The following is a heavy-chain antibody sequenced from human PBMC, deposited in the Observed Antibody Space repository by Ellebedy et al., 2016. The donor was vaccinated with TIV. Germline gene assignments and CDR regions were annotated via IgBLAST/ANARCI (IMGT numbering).Heavy chain of an antibody. CDR1: GFTFSTYD. V-gene: IGHV3-23*01. Sequence: GESLKISXAASGFTFSTYDMSWVRQAPGKGLEWVSAISGSGGSTYYADSVKGRFTISRDNSKNTLYLQMNSLRAEDTAVYYCAGALYYFDYWGQGTLVTVSS. CDR3: AGALYYFDY. J-gene: IGHJ4*02. CDR2: ISGSGGST.